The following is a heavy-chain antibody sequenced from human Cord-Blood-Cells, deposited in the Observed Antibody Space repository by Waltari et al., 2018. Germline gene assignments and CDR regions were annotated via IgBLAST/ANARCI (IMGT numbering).Heavy chain of an antibody. CDR1: GCTFRSYA. Sequence: EVQLLESGGGLVQPEGSLRLPCAASGCTFRSYAMSWVRQAPGKGLEWVSAISCSGGSTYYADSVKGRFTISRDNSKNTLYLQMNSLRAEDTAVYYCAKEGTGWNDAFDIWGQGTMVTVSS. CDR3: AKEGTGWNDAFDI. D-gene: IGHD1-1*01. V-gene: IGHV3-23*01. J-gene: IGHJ3*02. CDR2: ISCSGGST.